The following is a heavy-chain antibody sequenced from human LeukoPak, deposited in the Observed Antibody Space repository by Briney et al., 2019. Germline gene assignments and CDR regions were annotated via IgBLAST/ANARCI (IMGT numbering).Heavy chain of an antibody. Sequence: GPVKVSCKASGYTFTGYYMHWVRQAPGQGLEWMGWINPHSGGTNYAQKFQGRVTMTRDTSISTAYMELSRLRSDDTAVYYCARGGAAAGLMDVWGKGTTVTVSS. V-gene: IGHV1-2*02. CDR3: ARGGAAAGLMDV. CDR2: INPHSGGT. D-gene: IGHD6-13*01. J-gene: IGHJ6*03. CDR1: GYTFTGYY.